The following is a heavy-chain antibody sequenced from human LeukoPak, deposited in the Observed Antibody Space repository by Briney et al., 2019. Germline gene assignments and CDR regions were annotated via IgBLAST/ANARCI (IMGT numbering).Heavy chain of an antibody. CDR1: GFIYSDYW. CDR3: ARGGWRPDP. CDR2: IKTDGSEK. D-gene: IGHD6-19*01. V-gene: IGHV3-7*01. Sequence: GSLRLSCAASGFIYSDYWMSWVRQAPRKGLEWVANIKTDGSEKYYVDSVKGRFTISRDNAKNSLYLQMSSLRAEDTAVYYCARGGWRPDPWGQGTLVTVSS. J-gene: IGHJ5*02.